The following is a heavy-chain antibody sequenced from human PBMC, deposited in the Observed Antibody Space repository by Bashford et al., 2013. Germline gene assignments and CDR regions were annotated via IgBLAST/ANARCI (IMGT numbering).Heavy chain of an antibody. Sequence: ASVKVSCKVSGYTLTELSMHWVRQAPGKGLEWMGGFDPEDGETIYAQKFQGRVTITRNTSISTAYMELSSLRSEDTAVYYCASLNVWGSYRLDAFDIWGQGTMVTVSS. CDR3: ASLNVWGSYRLDAFDI. J-gene: IGHJ3*02. V-gene: IGHV1-24*01. CDR2: FDPEDGET. D-gene: IGHD3-16*02. CDR1: GYTLTELS.